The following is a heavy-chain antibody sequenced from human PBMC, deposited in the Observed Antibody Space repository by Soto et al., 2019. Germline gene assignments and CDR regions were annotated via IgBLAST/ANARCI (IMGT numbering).Heavy chain of an antibody. CDR3: AREGPDPYYHYGMDV. Sequence: QVQLVQSRGEVKKPGASVKVSCKTSGYSFTTYGISWVRQAPGQGLEWMGWISGYNGNTNYAQKLQGRVTMTTDTPTSTASMEPRVLRSDDTAVYYCAREGPDPYYHYGMDVWGQGSTVTVSS. V-gene: IGHV1-18*01. CDR1: GYSFTTYG. CDR2: ISGYNGNT. J-gene: IGHJ6*02.